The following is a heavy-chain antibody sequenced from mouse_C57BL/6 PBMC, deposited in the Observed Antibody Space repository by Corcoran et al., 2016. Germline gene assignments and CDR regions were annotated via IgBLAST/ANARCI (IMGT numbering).Heavy chain of an antibody. CDR3: ARYDYYGDYYAMDY. V-gene: IGHV1-76*01. Sequence: QVQLKQSGAELVRPGASVKLSCKASGYTFTDYYINWVKQRPGQGLEWIARIYPGSGNTYYNEKFKGKATLTAEKSSSTAYMQLSSLKSEDSAVYFCARYDYYGDYYAMDYWGQGTSVTVSS. CDR2: IYPGSGNT. J-gene: IGHJ4*01. CDR1: GYTFTDYY. D-gene: IGHD1-1*01.